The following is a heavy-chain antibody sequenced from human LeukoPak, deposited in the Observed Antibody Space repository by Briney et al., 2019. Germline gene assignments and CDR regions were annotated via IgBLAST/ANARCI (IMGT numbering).Heavy chain of an antibody. V-gene: IGHV3-53*01. Sequence: GGSLRLSCAAFGFTVTSAYMSWVRQAPGKGLEWVSVIYSGGTPYYADSVKGRFTISRDNAKKSLFLHMNSLRAEDTAVYYCARIATEQQLVAGFYFAYWGQGTLVTVSS. D-gene: IGHD1/OR15-1a*01. J-gene: IGHJ4*02. CDR2: IYSGGTP. CDR3: ARIATEQQLVAGFYFAY. CDR1: GFTVTSAY.